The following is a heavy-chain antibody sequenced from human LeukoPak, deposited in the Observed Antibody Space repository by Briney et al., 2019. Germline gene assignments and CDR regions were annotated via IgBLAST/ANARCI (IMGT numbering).Heavy chain of an antibody. V-gene: IGHV4-59*01. CDR3: ARGLYYYDSSVGY. J-gene: IGHJ4*02. CDR2: IYYSGST. D-gene: IGHD3-22*01. Sequence: PSETLSLTCTVSGGSISSYHWSWIRQPPGEGLEWIGYIYYSGSTNYNPSLKSRVTISADTSKNQFSLKLRSVTAADPAVYYCARGLYYYDSSVGYWGQGTLVTVSS. CDR1: GGSISSYH.